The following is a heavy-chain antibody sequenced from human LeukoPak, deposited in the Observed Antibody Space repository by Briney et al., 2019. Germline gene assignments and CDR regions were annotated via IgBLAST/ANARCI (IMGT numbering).Heavy chain of an antibody. CDR3: ARGGSRDGYNHDAFDI. V-gene: IGHV4-39*07. CDR1: GGSISSSSYY. D-gene: IGHD5-24*01. Sequence: SETLSLTCTVSGGSISSSSYYWGWIRQPPGKGLEWIGGIYHSGSTYYNPSLKSRVTISVDTSKNQFSLKLSSVTAADTAVYYCARGGSRDGYNHDAFDIWGQGTMVTVSS. CDR2: IYHSGST. J-gene: IGHJ3*02.